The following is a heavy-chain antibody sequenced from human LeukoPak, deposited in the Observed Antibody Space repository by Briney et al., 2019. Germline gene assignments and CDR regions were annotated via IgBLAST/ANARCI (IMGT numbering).Heavy chain of an antibody. J-gene: IGHJ6*02. V-gene: IGHV3-49*04. D-gene: IGHD5-18*01. CDR3: TRGPILLWIHNGMDV. CDR2: IRSKAYGGTT. CDR1: EFTSGDYA. Sequence: TGGSLRLSCTASEFTSGDYAMSWVRQAPGKGLEWVGFIRSKAYGGTTEYAASVKGRFTISRDDSRSIAYLQMNSLKTEDTALYYCTRGPILLWIHNGMDVWGQGTTVIVSS.